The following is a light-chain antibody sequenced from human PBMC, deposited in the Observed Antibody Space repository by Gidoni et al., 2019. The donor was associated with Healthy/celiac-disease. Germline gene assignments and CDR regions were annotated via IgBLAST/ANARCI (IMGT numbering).Light chain of an antibody. V-gene: IGKV3-11*01. CDR2: DAS. CDR1: QSVSSY. J-gene: IGKJ4*01. Sequence: EIVLTQSPATLSLSPGERATLSCSASQSVSSYLAWYQQKPGQAPRLLIYDASNRATGIPARFSGSGSGTDFTLTSSILEPEDFAVYYCQQRSNWPLTFGGGTKVEIK. CDR3: QQRSNWPLT.